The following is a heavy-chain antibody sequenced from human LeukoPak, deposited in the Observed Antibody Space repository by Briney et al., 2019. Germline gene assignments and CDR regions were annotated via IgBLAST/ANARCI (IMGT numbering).Heavy chain of an antibody. CDR3: VKIECSGWSGYMDV. Sequence: PGGSLRLSCPASGFTFSSYAMSWVRQAPGKGLEWVSAISDSGDRTYYADSVKGRFTISRDNFKNTLFLQLNSLRVDDTAVYYCVKIECSGWSGYMDVWGKGTTVTVSS. CDR2: ISDSGDRT. V-gene: IGHV3-23*01. J-gene: IGHJ6*03. CDR1: GFTFSSYA. D-gene: IGHD6-19*01.